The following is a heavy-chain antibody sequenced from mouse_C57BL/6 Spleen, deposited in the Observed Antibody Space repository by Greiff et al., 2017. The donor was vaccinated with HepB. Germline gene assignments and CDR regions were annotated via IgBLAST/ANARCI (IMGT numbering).Heavy chain of an antibody. V-gene: IGHV1-80*01. CDR2: IYPGDGDT. CDR3: ARGWDITTVVDWYFDV. J-gene: IGHJ1*03. CDR1: GYAFSSYW. Sequence: VQLQQSGAELVKPGASVKISCKASGYAFSSYWMNWVKQRPGKGLEWIGQIYPGDGDTNYNGKFKGKATLTADKSSSTADMQLSSLTSEDSAVYFCARGWDITTVVDWYFDVWGTGTTVTVSS. D-gene: IGHD1-1*01.